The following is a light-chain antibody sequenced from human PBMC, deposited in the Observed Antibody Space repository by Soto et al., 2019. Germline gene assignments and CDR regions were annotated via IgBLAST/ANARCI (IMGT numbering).Light chain of an antibody. J-gene: IGKJ1*01. V-gene: IGKV1-5*03. CDR1: QTIDTW. Sequence: DIQMTQSPSTLSASIGDRITISCRASQTIDTWLAWYQQRPGEAPKLLIYTASNLENGVPSRFSGSGSGTAFTLTISSLQHEDFATYYCQQYRDSSRSFGQGTQVE. CDR3: QQYRDSSRS. CDR2: TAS.